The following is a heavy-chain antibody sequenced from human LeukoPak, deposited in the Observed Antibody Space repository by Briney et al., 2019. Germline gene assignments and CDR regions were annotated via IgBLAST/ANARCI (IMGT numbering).Heavy chain of an antibody. J-gene: IGHJ3*01. V-gene: IGHV3-15*07. CDR2: IKSKTDGGTT. Sequence: PGGSLRLSCAASGFTFSNAWMNWVRQAPGKGLEWVGRIKSKTDGGTTDYAAPVKGRFTISRDDSKKMMYLQMNSLKTEDTAVYYCATDHGSTSCYCGASGLWGQGTRVIVSS. CDR1: GFTFSNAW. CDR3: ATDHGSTSCYCGASGL. D-gene: IGHD2-2*01.